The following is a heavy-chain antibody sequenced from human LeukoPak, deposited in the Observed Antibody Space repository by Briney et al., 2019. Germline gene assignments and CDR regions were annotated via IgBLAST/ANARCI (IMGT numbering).Heavy chain of an antibody. CDR1: GFTFSSYD. J-gene: IGHJ6*02. D-gene: IGHD3-16*01. CDR3: ARGDQPVWGYYYYGMDV. CDR2: IGTAGDT. V-gene: IGHV3-13*01. Sequence: PGGSLRLSCAASGFTFSSYDMRWVRQATGKGLEWVSAIGTAGDTYYPGSVKGRFTISRENAKNSLYLRMNSLRAGDTAVYYCARGDQPVWGYYYYGMDVWGQGTTVTVSS.